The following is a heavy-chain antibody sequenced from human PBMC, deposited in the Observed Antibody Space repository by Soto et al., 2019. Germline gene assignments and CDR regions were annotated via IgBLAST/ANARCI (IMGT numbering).Heavy chain of an antibody. V-gene: IGHV3-21*01. J-gene: IGHJ6*02. Sequence: EVQLVESGGGLVKPGGSLRLSCAASGFTFSSYSIHWVRRAPGKGLEWVSSISGSSSYIYYADSVKGRFTISRDNAKNSLYLQMNSLRAEDTAVYYGARSISSSGYGMDVWGQGTTVTVSS. CDR1: GFTFSSYS. D-gene: IGHD6-6*01. CDR3: ARSISSSGYGMDV. CDR2: ISGSSSYI.